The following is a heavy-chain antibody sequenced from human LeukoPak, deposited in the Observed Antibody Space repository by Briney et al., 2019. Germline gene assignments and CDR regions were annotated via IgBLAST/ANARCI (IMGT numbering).Heavy chain of an antibody. CDR3: ARGARYYGSGTVGNYYYYMDV. CDR2: INHSGST. Sequence: PSETLSLTCAVYGGSFSGYYWSWIRQPPGKGLEWSGEINHSGSTNYNPSLKSRVTISVDTSKHQLSLKLSSVTAADTAVYYCARGARYYGSGTVGNYYYYMDVWGKGTTVTVSS. CDR1: GGSFSGYY. J-gene: IGHJ6*03. D-gene: IGHD3-10*01. V-gene: IGHV4-34*01.